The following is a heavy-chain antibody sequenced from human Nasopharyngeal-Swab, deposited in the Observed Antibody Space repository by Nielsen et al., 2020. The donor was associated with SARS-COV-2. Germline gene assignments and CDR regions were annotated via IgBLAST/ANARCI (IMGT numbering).Heavy chain of an antibody. J-gene: IGHJ3*02. CDR3: AKDSWYCSSTSCRHGAFDI. D-gene: IGHD2-2*01. Sequence: SLKISCAASGFTFDDYAMHWVRQAPGKGLEWVSGISWNSGSIGYADSVKGRFTISRDNAKNSLYLQMNSLRAEDTALYYCAKDSWYCSSTSCRHGAFDIWGQGTMVTVSS. CDR1: GFTFDDYA. CDR2: ISWNSGSI. V-gene: IGHV3-9*01.